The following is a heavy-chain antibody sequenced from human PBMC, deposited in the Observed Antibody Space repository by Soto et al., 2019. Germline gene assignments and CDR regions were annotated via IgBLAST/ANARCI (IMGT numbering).Heavy chain of an antibody. CDR3: ASPALGAATGG. CDR1: GGTFSSYA. V-gene: IGHV1-69*12. CDR2: IIPIFGTA. D-gene: IGHD3-16*01. J-gene: IGHJ4*02. Sequence: QVQLVQSGAEVKKPGSSVKVSCKASGGTFSSYAISWVRQAPGQGLEWMGGIIPIFGTANYAQKFQGRVTITADESTSTAYMELSSRRSEDAAVYSWASPALGAATGGWGQGTLVTVSS.